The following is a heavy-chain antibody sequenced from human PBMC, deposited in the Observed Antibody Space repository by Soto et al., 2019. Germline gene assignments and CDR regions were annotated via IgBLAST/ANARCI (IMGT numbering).Heavy chain of an antibody. CDR3: ASADSSSADNWFDP. V-gene: IGHV3-74*01. Sequence: EVQLVESGGGLVQPGGSLRLSCAASGFTFSSYWMHWVRQAPGKGLVWVSRINSDGSSTSYADSVKGRFTISRDNAKNTLYLQMNSLRAEDTAVYYCASADSSSADNWFDPWGQGTLVTVSS. D-gene: IGHD6-6*01. CDR2: INSDGSST. CDR1: GFTFSSYW. J-gene: IGHJ5*02.